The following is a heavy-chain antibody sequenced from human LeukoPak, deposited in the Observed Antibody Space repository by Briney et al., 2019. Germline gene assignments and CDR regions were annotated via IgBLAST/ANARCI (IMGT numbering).Heavy chain of an antibody. D-gene: IGHD3-9*01. CDR3: ARVEWGRFVTGYNY. Sequence: KPSETLSLTCTVSDVSIGSSSFYWGWIRQPPGKGLEWIGTIYYNGSPYYNPSLKSRVTISVDTSKDQFSLKLSSVTAADTAVYYCARVEWGRFVTGYNYWGQGTLVIVSS. V-gene: IGHV4-39*07. CDR2: IYYNGSP. J-gene: IGHJ4*02. CDR1: DVSIGSSSFY.